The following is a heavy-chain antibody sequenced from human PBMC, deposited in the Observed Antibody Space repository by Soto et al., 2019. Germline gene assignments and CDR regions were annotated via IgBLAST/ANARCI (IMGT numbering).Heavy chain of an antibody. CDR2: TNAGNGNT. Sequence: ASVKVSCKASGYTFTSYAMHWVRQAPGQRLEWMGWTNAGNGNTKYSQKFQGRVTITRDTSASTAYMELSSLRSEDTAVYYCARIALDYCSGGSCFLPFDYWGQGTLVTVSS. CDR1: GYTFTSYA. J-gene: IGHJ4*02. V-gene: IGHV1-3*01. CDR3: ARIALDYCSGGSCFLPFDY. D-gene: IGHD2-15*01.